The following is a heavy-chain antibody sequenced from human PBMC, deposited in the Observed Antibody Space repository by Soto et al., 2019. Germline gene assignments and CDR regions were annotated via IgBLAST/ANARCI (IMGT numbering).Heavy chain of an antibody. D-gene: IGHD2-15*01. CDR1: GFTFSSYG. J-gene: IGHJ4*02. CDR3: ARACSRRTPNLAY. V-gene: IGHV3-33*01. Sequence: QVQLVESGGGVVQPGRSLRLSCAASGFTFSSYGRHWVRQAPGKGLEWVAVIWYDGSNKYYADSVKSRFTISRDNSKNTLYLQMNRLRVEETAVNYCARACSRRTPNLAYWGQGTLVTVSS. CDR2: IWYDGSNK.